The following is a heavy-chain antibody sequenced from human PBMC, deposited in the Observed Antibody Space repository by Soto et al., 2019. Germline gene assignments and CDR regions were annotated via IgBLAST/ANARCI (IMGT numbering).Heavy chain of an antibody. J-gene: IGHJ4*02. Sequence: GGSLRLSCAGSGFTFSRYWMHWVRQVPGKGLVWVENIFSDGSRTTYAYSVKVRFTISRDNANNTLYLQMDSLRVEGTAVYYCARDAIPEPFDXWGQGTLVTVSX. CDR3: ARDAIPEPFDX. CDR2: IFSDGSRT. CDR1: GFTFSRYW. V-gene: IGHV3-74*01.